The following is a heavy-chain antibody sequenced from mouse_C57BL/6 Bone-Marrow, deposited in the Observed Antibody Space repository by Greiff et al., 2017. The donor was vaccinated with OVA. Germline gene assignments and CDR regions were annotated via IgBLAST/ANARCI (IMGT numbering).Heavy chain of an antibody. V-gene: IGHV5-9-1*02. CDR2: ISSGGDYI. J-gene: IGHJ3*01. CDR1: GFTFSSYA. D-gene: IGHD1-1*01. Sequence: EVKLVESGEGLVKPGGSLKLSCAASGFTFSSYAMSWVRQTPEKRLEWVAYISSGGDYIYYADTVKGRFTISRDNARNTLYLQMSSLKSEDTAMYYCTRYYGSSYIAYWGQGTLVTVSA. CDR3: TRYYGSSYIAY.